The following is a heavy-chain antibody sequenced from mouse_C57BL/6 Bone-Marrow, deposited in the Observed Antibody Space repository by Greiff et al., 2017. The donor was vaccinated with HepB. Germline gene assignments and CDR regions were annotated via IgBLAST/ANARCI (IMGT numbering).Heavy chain of an antibody. Sequence: QVQLQQSGAELVRPGASVTLSCKASGYTFTDYEMHWVKQTPVHGLEWIGAIDPETGGTAYNQKFKGKAILTADKSSSTAYMELRSLTSEDSAVYYCTRLATMIKGYWGQGTTLTVSS. CDR1: GYTFTDYE. CDR3: TRLATMIKGY. J-gene: IGHJ2*01. V-gene: IGHV1-15*01. D-gene: IGHD2-4*01. CDR2: IDPETGGT.